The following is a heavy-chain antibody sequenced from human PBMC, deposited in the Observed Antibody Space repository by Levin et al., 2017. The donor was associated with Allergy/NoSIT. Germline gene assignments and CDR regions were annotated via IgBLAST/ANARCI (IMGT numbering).Heavy chain of an antibody. V-gene: IGHV4-59*01. D-gene: IGHD1-1*01. Sequence: PSEILSLTCNLSGASISIFYWNWIRQIPGKGLEWLGYITHTGRTNYNPSLNSRLTFSLDTSKNQFSLQLASMTAADTALYYCARDTGGFAFDLWGQGTLVTVSS. J-gene: IGHJ3*01. CDR3: ARDTGGFAFDL. CDR1: GASISIFY. CDR2: ITHTGRT.